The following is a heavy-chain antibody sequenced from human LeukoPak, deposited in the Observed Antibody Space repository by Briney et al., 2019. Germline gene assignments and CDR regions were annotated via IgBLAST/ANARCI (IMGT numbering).Heavy chain of an antibody. J-gene: IGHJ4*02. CDR2: IYTSGST. CDR3: ARAAPRGYSGYLLDY. V-gene: IGHV4-61*02. CDR1: GGSYSSGSHY. Sequence: PSETLSLTCTVSGGSYSSGSHYCSWIRQPAGKGLEWVGRIYTSGSTNYNPSLKSRVTISVDTSKNQFSLKLSSVTAADTAVYYCARAAPRGYSGYLLDYWGQGTLVTVSS. D-gene: IGHD5-12*01.